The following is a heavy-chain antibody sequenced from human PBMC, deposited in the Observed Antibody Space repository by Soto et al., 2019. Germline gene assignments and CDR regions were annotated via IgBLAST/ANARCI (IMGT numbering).Heavy chain of an antibody. D-gene: IGHD2-21*02. Sequence: GASVKVSCKASGYTFTGYYIHWVRQAPGQGLEWMGWINPNSGGTNYAQKFQGRVTMTRDTSISTVNMDLSSLTSDDTAVYYCVRVGGFSYCGGDCFSVWGQGTLVTVSS. V-gene: IGHV1-2*02. CDR3: VRVGGFSYCGGDCFSV. CDR2: INPNSGGT. J-gene: IGHJ1*01. CDR1: GYTFTGYY.